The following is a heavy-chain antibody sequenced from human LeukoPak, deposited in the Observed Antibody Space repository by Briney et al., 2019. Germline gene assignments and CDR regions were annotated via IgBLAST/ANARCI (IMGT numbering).Heavy chain of an antibody. CDR2: INHSGST. Sequence: SETLSLTCAVYGGSFSGYYWSWIRQPPGKGLEWIGEINHSGSTNYNPSLKSRVTISVDTSKNQFSLKLSSVTAADTAVYYCARGQCLDYWGQGTLVTVSS. CDR1: GGSFSGYY. D-gene: IGHD5/OR15-5a*01. V-gene: IGHV4-34*01. CDR3: ARGQCLDY. J-gene: IGHJ4*02.